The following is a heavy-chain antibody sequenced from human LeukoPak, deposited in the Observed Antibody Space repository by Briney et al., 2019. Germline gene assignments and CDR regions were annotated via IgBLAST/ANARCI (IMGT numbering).Heavy chain of an antibody. J-gene: IGHJ4*02. CDR1: GYTFTGYY. Sequence: ASVTVSCKASGYTFTGYYMHWVRQAPGQGLEWMGWINPNNGGTNYAQKFQGRVTMTRDTSISTAYMELSRLTSDDTAVYYCARGRGTTSSNFDYWGQGTLVTVSS. D-gene: IGHD2-2*01. CDR3: ARGRGTTSSNFDY. CDR2: INPNNGGT. V-gene: IGHV1-2*02.